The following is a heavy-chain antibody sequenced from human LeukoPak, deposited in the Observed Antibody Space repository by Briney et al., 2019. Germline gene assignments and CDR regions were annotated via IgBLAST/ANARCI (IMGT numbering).Heavy chain of an antibody. D-gene: IGHD6-13*01. CDR2: IYYSGST. Sequence: MSSETLSLTCTVSGGSISSYYWSWIRQPPGKGLEWIGYIYYSGSTNYNPSLKSRVTISVDTSKNQFSLKLSSVTAADTAVYYCARGVRYSSSWVDYWGQGTLVTVSS. V-gene: IGHV4-59*08. CDR3: ARGVRYSSSWVDY. J-gene: IGHJ4*02. CDR1: GGSISSYY.